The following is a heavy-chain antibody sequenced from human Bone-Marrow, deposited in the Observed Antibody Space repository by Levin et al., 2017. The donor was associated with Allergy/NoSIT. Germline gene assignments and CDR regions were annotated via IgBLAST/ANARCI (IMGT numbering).Heavy chain of an antibody. CDR2: INTDTANT. V-gene: IGHV1-3*04. CDR3: ATDGDYSLYNYGMDV. CDR1: GYSFNSGA. Sequence: GASVKVSCTAAGYSFNSGAMHWVRQAPGQGLEWMGWINTDTANTRYSPKFQDRVIITRDKSASTVYMELSSLTSEDTAMYYCATDGDYSLYNYGMDVWGQGTTITVSS. J-gene: IGHJ6*02. D-gene: IGHD4-23*01.